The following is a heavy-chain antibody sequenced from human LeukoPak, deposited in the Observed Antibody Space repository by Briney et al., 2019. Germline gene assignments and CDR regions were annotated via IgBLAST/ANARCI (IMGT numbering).Heavy chain of an antibody. CDR2: ISSSGSTI. Sequence: PGGSLRLSCAASGFTFSDYYMSWIRQAPGKGLEWVSYISSSGSTIYYADSVKGRFTISRDNAKNSLYLQMNSLRAEDTAVYYCARDSYVGYDSSSYENGEFDYWGQGTLVTVSS. CDR3: ARDSYVGYDSSSYENGEFDY. D-gene: IGHD3-22*01. V-gene: IGHV3-11*01. CDR1: GFTFSDYY. J-gene: IGHJ4*02.